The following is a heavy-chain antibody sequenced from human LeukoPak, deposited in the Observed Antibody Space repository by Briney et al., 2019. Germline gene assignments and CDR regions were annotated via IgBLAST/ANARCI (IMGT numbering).Heavy chain of an antibody. D-gene: IGHD1-26*01. CDR3: ARGGEWELLRSDAFDI. V-gene: IGHV1-69*13. CDR2: IIPIFGTA. Sequence: GASVKVSCTASGGTFSSYAISRVRQAPGQGLEWMGGIIPIFGTANYAQKFQGRVTITADESTSTAYMELSSLRSEDTAVYYCARGGEWELLRSDAFDIWGQGTMVTVSS. J-gene: IGHJ3*02. CDR1: GGTFSSYA.